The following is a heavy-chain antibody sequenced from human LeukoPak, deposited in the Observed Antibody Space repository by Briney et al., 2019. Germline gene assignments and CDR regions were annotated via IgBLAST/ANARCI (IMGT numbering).Heavy chain of an antibody. CDR3: ARVVGYGDYVYYFDY. D-gene: IGHD4-17*01. Sequence: SETLSLTCTVSGDSISSGNFYWGWIRQPPGKELQWLGSIYYNGITHYSPSLESRVTISADTSTNEFSLKLRSVTAADTAMYYCARVVGYGDYVYYFDYWGQGTLVTVSS. CDR2: IYYNGIT. V-gene: IGHV4-39*01. J-gene: IGHJ4*02. CDR1: GDSISSGNFY.